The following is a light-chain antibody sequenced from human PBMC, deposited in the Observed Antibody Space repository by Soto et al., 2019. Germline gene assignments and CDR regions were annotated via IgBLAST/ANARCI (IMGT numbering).Light chain of an antibody. CDR1: QSVSSW. CDR3: QQYGRSPWT. V-gene: IGKV1-5*01. Sequence: DIQMTQSPSTLSASVGDRVTITCRASQSVSSWLAWYQQKPGKAPKLLIYDASSLESGVSSRFSGSGSGTDFILTISRLEPDDFAVYYCQQYGRSPWTFGQGTKVDIK. CDR2: DAS. J-gene: IGKJ1*01.